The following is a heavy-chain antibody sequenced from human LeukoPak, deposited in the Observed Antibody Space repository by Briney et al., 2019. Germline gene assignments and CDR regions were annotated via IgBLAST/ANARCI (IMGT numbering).Heavy chain of an antibody. J-gene: IGHJ4*02. CDR1: GGSISSSSYY. CDR2: IYYSGST. Sequence: SETLSLTCNVSGGSISSSSYYWGWIRQPPGKGLEWIGSIYYSGSTYYNPSLKSRVTISVDTSKNQFSLKLSSVTAADTAVYYCARQRSIAAAGTHFDHWGQGTLVTVSS. V-gene: IGHV4-39*01. CDR3: ARQRSIAAAGTHFDH. D-gene: IGHD6-13*01.